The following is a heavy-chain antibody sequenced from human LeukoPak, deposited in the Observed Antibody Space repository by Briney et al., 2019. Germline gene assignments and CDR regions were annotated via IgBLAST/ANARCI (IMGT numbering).Heavy chain of an antibody. CDR3: AKDEYYLGPGNFGDY. Sequence: GGSLRLSCATSGFTFTNYGMHWVRQAPGKGLEWVAFMRYDGSYTYYVDSVKGRFTMSRDTPKNTLYLQMNSLRAEDTAAYYCAKDEYYLGPGNFGDYWGQGTLVTVSS. J-gene: IGHJ4*02. V-gene: IGHV3-30*02. CDR2: MRYDGSYT. D-gene: IGHD3-10*01. CDR1: GFTFTNYG.